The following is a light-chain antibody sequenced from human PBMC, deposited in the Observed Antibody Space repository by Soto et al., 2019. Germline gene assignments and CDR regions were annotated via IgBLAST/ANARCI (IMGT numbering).Light chain of an antibody. J-gene: IGLJ1*01. CDR2: DVS. V-gene: IGLV2-14*01. CDR3: SSYTSSSTYV. CDR1: SSVVGGYNY. Sequence: QSVLTQPASVSGSPGQSITISCTGTSSVVGGYNYVSWYQQHPGKAPKLMIYDVSNRPSGVSNRSSGSKSGNTASLTISGLQAEDGADYYCSSYTSSSTYVFGTGTKVTVL.